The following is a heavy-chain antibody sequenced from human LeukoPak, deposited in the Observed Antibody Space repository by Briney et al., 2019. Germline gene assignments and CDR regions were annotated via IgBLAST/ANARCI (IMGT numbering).Heavy chain of an antibody. Sequence: GGSLRLSCAASGFTFSSYWMSWVRQAPGKGLEWVAAISGNGGRTYYRDSVKGRFTISRDNPKNTLYLLMNSLSAEDTALYYCAKEQTSSGYLDYWGQGTLVTVSS. CDR2: ISGNGGRT. CDR3: AKEQTSSGYLDY. CDR1: GFTFSSYW. J-gene: IGHJ4*02. D-gene: IGHD3-10*01. V-gene: IGHV3-23*01.